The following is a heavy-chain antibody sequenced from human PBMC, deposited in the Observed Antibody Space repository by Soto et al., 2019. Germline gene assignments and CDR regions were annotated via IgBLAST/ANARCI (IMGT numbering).Heavy chain of an antibody. CDR3: ARDHGIAALGYYYYYYYMDV. D-gene: IGHD6-6*01. J-gene: IGHJ6*03. Sequence: GGSLRLSCAASGFTFSSYGMHWVRQAPGKGLEWVAVIWYDGSNKYYADSVKGRFTISRDNSKNTLYLQMNSLRAEDTAVYYCARDHGIAALGYYYYYYYMDVWGKGTTVTVSS. CDR1: GFTFSSYG. V-gene: IGHV3-33*01. CDR2: IWYDGSNK.